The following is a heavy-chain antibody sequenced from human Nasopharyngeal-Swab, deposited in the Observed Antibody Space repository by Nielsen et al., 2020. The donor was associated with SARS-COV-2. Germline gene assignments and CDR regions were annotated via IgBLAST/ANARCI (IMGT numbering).Heavy chain of an antibody. CDR3: AKANTRDFDY. V-gene: IGHV3-23*01. CDR1: GFTFNSFA. Sequence: GESLKISCAASGFTFNSFAMSWVRQAPGKGLEWVSGISGGGDSTHYADSVKGRFTISRDNSGKTLYLQMNSLRAEDTAVYHCAKANTRDFDYWGQGTLVTVSS. CDR2: ISGGGDST. J-gene: IGHJ4*02.